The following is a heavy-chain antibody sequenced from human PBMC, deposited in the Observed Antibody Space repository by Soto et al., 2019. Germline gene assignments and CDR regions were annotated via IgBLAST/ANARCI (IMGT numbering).Heavy chain of an antibody. D-gene: IGHD2-15*01. CDR3: TTSGPATGNYFDY. J-gene: IGHJ4*02. V-gene: IGHV3-15*01. CDR2: SKSKTDGGTT. CDR1: GFTFSNAR. Sequence: GGSLRLSCAASGFTFSNARMSWVRQAPGKGLEWVGRSKSKTDGGTTDYAAPMKGRFTISRDDSKNTLYLQMNSLKTEDTAVYYCTTSGPATGNYFDYWGQGTLVTVSS.